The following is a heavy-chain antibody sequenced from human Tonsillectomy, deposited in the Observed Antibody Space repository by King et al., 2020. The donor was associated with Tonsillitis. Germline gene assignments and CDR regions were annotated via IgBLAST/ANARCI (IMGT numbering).Heavy chain of an antibody. D-gene: IGHD2-15*01. Sequence: VQLVESGGGLVQPGGSLRLSCAASGFTFSSYAMSWVRQAPGKGLEWVSGISGSGGSTYYADSVKGRFNISRDNSKNTLYLQMNSLRVEDTAVYYCTKDGDSGGTWAAWDYWGQGTLVTVSS. CDR3: TKDGDSGGTWAAWDY. CDR1: GFTFSSYA. V-gene: IGHV3-23*04. J-gene: IGHJ4*02. CDR2: ISGSGGST.